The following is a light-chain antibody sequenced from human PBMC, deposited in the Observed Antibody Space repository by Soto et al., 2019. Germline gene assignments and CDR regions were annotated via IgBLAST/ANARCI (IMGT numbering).Light chain of an antibody. V-gene: IGKV1-8*01. CDR2: AAS. CDR3: QQYYSYTRA. Sequence: AIRMTQSPSSRSASTGDRVTISCRASQGISSYLAWYQKKPGKAPKLLMYAASTLQSGVPSRFSGSGSGTDFTLTISSLKSEDFATYYCQQYYSYTRAFGQGTKVDIK. CDR1: QGISSY. J-gene: IGKJ1*01.